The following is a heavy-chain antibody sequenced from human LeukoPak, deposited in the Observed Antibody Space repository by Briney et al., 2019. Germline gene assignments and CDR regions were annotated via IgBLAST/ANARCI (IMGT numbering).Heavy chain of an antibody. Sequence: ASVKVSCKASGYTFTSYYMHWVRQAPGQGLEWMGIINPSGGSTSYAQKFQARVTMTRDTSTSTVYMELSSLRSEDTAVYYCARDRGTMVRGVKYYFDYWGQGTLVTVSS. CDR3: ARDRGTMVRGVKYYFDY. V-gene: IGHV1-46*01. CDR2: INPSGGST. D-gene: IGHD3-10*01. CDR1: GYTFTSYY. J-gene: IGHJ4*02.